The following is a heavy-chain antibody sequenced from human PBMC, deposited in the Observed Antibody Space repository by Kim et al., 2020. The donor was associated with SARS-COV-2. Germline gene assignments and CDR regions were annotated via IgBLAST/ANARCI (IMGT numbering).Heavy chain of an antibody. V-gene: IGHV3-48*02. CDR3: ARDPWSYPLLAGFDY. Sequence: GGSLRLSCAASGFTFSSYSMNWVRQAPGKGLEWVSYISSSSSTIYYADSVKGRFTISRDNAKNSLYLQMNSLRDEDTAVYYCARDPWSYPLLAGFDYWGQGTLVTVSS. CDR2: ISSSSSTI. J-gene: IGHJ4*02. D-gene: IGHD1-26*01. CDR1: GFTFSSYS.